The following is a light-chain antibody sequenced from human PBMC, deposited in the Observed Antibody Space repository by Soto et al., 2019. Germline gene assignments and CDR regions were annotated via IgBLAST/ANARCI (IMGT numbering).Light chain of an antibody. CDR2: WAS. Sequence: DIVMTQSPDSLAVSLGERATINCKSSQSVLYSSNNKNYLAWYQQKPRQPPKLLIYWASTRESGVPDRFSGSGSGTDFTRTISSLQAEDVAVYYCQQYLKTPYTLGQGTKLDIK. J-gene: IGKJ2*01. V-gene: IGKV4-1*01. CDR3: QQYLKTPYT. CDR1: QSVLYSSNNKNY.